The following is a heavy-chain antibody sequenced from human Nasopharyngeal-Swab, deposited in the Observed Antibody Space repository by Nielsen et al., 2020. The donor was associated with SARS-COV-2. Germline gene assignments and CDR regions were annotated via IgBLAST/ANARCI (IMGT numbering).Heavy chain of an antibody. Sequence: SETLSLTCAVYGGSFSGYYWSWIRQPPGKGLEWIGEINHSGSTNYNPSLKSRVTISVDTSKNQFSLKVSSVTAADTAVYYCARDIKGYSSGWFYYYYYGMDVWGQGTTVTVSS. CDR2: INHSGST. CDR1: GGSFSGYY. J-gene: IGHJ6*02. D-gene: IGHD6-19*01. CDR3: ARDIKGYSSGWFYYYYYGMDV. V-gene: IGHV4-34*01.